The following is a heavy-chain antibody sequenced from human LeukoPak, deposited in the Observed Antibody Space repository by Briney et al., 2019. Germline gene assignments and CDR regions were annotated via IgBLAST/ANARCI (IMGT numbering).Heavy chain of an antibody. V-gene: IGHV3-48*03. J-gene: IGHJ6*03. CDR2: ISGSGTTI. D-gene: IGHD6-13*01. CDR3: VRDNIAAAGDSSTFYYHMDV. CDR1: GFTFSRYE. Sequence: GGSLRLSCAASGFTFSRYEMNWVRQAPGKGLEWVSYISGSGTTIYYADSVKGRFTMSRDNAKNSLYLQMNSLRAEDTAVYYCVRDNIAAAGDSSTFYYHMDVWGKGTTVTVSS.